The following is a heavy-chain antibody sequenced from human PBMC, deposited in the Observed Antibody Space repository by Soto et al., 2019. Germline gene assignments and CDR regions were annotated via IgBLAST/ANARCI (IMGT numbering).Heavy chain of an antibody. Sequence: ASVNVSCKASGWTFSSYAISWVRQAPGQGLEWMGGIIPFFGTANYAQKLQGRVTITADESTSTAYMELSSRRSEDTAVYYCARGPTYYYDSSGYYRGRDFDYWGQGTLVTVSS. D-gene: IGHD3-22*01. J-gene: IGHJ4*02. CDR1: GWTFSSYA. CDR2: IIPFFGTA. V-gene: IGHV1-69*13. CDR3: ARGPTYYYDSSGYYRGRDFDY.